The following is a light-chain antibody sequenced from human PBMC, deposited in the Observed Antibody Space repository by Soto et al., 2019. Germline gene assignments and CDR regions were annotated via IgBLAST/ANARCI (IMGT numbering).Light chain of an antibody. CDR2: DAS. CDR1: QSVSSN. J-gene: IGKJ1*01. Sequence: EKVMTQSPATLSVSPGERATLSCRASQSVSSNLAWYQQKPVQAPRLLIYDASTRATGIPARFSGSGSGTEFTLTISSLQSEDLAVYYCQQYDDWPETFGQGTKVEIK. CDR3: QQYDDWPET. V-gene: IGKV3-15*01.